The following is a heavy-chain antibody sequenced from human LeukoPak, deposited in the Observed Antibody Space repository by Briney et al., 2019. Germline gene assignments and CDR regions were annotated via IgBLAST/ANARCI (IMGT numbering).Heavy chain of an antibody. Sequence: PGGSLRLSCAASGFMFGTFWMHWVRQTPGKGLLWVSRINSGGSETTYADSVKGRFTISRDNAKNTLYLQMNSLRADDTGVYYCAREHTYGSGSYLDPWGQGTLVTVSS. CDR3: AREHTYGSGSYLDP. CDR2: INSGGSET. D-gene: IGHD3-10*01. CDR1: GFMFGTFW. J-gene: IGHJ5*02. V-gene: IGHV3-74*01.